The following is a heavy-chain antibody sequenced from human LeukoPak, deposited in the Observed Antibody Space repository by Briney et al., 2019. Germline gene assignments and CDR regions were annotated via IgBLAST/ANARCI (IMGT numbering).Heavy chain of an antibody. CDR1: GFTFSSYG. V-gene: IGHV3-30*02. CDR3: ARDRGMTTVVTPV. Sequence: GGSLRLSCAASGFTFSSYGMHWVRQAPGKGLEWVACIRYDGSNEYYADSVKGRFTISRDNSKNTLYLQMNSLRAEDTAVYYCARDRGMTTVVTPVWGQGTLVTVSS. J-gene: IGHJ4*02. D-gene: IGHD4-23*01. CDR2: IRYDGSNE.